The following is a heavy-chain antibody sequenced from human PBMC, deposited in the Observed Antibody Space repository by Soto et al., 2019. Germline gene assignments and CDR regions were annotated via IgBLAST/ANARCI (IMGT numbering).Heavy chain of an antibody. Sequence: ASVKVSCKASGYTFTGYCMHWVRQAPGQGLEWIGWINPNSGGTNYAQKFQGWVTMTRDTSISTAYMELSRLRSDDTAVYYCARDAVTDYYDSSGYPGYWFDPWGQGTLVTVSS. CDR3: ARDAVTDYYDSSGYPGYWFDP. CDR2: INPNSGGT. V-gene: IGHV1-2*04. J-gene: IGHJ5*02. D-gene: IGHD3-22*01. CDR1: GYTFTGYC.